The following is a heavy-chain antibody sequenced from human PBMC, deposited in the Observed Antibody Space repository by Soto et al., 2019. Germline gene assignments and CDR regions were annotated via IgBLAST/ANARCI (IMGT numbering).Heavy chain of an antibody. D-gene: IGHD2-21*01. Sequence: EVQLVASGGGLVQPGGSLRLSCAASGFTFSSYSMNWVRQAPGKGLEWVSYISSSSSIIYYADSVKGRFTISRDNAKNSLYLLMKSLIGEDTSVYYCAGDSYCGGGFYSFDYWGQGTLVTGSS. CDR3: AGDSYCGGGFYSFDY. CDR2: ISSSSSII. V-gene: IGHV3-48*01. J-gene: IGHJ4*02. CDR1: GFTFSSYS.